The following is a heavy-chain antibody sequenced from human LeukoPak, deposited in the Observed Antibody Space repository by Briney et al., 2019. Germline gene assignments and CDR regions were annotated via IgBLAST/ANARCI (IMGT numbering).Heavy chain of an antibody. CDR3: ARHSHQPEYAFDI. CDR1: GFTFSSYG. J-gene: IGHJ3*02. V-gene: IGHV3-33*01. Sequence: TGGSLRLSCAASGFTFSSYGMHWVRQAPGKGLEWVAVIWYDGSNKYYADSVKGRFTISRDNSKNTLYLQMNSLRAEDTAVYYCARHSHQPEYAFDIWGQGTVVTVSS. D-gene: IGHD2/OR15-2a*01. CDR2: IWYDGSNK.